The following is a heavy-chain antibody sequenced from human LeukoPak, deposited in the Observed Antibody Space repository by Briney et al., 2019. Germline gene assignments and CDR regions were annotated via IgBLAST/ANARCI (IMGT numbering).Heavy chain of an antibody. Sequence: SVKVSCKASGGTFSSYAISWVQQAPGQGLEWMGGIIPIFGTANYAQKFQGRVTITTDESTSTAYMELSSLRSEDAAVYYCASRDGYKGEYYFDYWGQGTLVTVSS. J-gene: IGHJ4*02. D-gene: IGHD5-24*01. V-gene: IGHV1-69*05. CDR2: IIPIFGTA. CDR1: GGTFSSYA. CDR3: ASRDGYKGEYYFDY.